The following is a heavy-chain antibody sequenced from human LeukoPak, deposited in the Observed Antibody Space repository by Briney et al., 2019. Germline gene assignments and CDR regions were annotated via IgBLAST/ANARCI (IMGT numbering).Heavy chain of an antibody. CDR3: ARQTPGTTSDI. V-gene: IGHV4-59*08. D-gene: IGHD1-1*01. J-gene: IGHJ3*02. CDR2: MYNSGNT. CDR1: GGSIRSYL. Sequence: SETLSLTCTVSGGSIRSYLWIWIRQPPGQGREWIGCMYNSGNTYYNTSVKSRVTISADTSNNPCSLRLSSVTAADTAVYYCARQTPGTTSDIWGEGTMGTVSS.